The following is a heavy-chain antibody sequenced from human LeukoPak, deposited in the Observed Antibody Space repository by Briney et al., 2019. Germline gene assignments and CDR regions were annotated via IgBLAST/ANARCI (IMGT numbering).Heavy chain of an antibody. V-gene: IGHV3-7*01. Sequence: GGSLRLSCAAYEFTFSSYWMSWVRQAPGKGLEWVANIKQDGGQISYLESVKGRFTVPRDNAKNSLYLQMNSLRAEDTAVYYCARLGARQMLEYWGQGTLVTVSS. CDR3: ARLGARQMLEY. D-gene: IGHD4-17*01. CDR2: IKQDGGQI. J-gene: IGHJ4*02. CDR1: EFTFSSYW.